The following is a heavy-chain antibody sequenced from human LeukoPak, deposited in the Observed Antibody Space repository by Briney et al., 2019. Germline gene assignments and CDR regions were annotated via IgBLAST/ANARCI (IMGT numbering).Heavy chain of an antibody. CDR3: ARQSRDYGDLFGY. D-gene: IGHD4-17*01. CDR1: GGPFSDYY. V-gene: IGHV4-34*01. CDR2: INHSGST. J-gene: IGHJ4*02. Sequence: SETLSLTCAVYGGPFSDYYWSWIRQPPGRGLEWIGKINHSGSTNYRPSLKSRVTISVDTSKNQFSLKLSSVTAADTAVYYCARQSRDYGDLFGYWGQGTLVTVSS.